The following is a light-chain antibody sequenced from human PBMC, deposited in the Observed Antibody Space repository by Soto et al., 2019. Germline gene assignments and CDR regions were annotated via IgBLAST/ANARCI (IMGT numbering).Light chain of an antibody. CDR3: QQYST. J-gene: IGKJ1*01. CDR1: QSVSSW. CDR2: KAS. V-gene: IGKV1-5*03. Sequence: DIQMTQSPSTLSASVGDRVTITCRASQSVSSWLAWYQQKPGKAPKLLIYKASSLESGVPPRFSGSGSGTEFTLTNSSLQPDDFATYYCQQYSTFRQGTKVEIK.